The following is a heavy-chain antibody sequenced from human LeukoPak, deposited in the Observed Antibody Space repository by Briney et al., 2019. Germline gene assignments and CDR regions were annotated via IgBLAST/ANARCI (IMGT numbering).Heavy chain of an antibody. CDR2: IDSDGSGT. Sequence: GGSLRLSCSASGLTLSGYWMHWVRQIPGKGLVWVSRIDSDGSGTSYADSVKGRFTISRDDVKNMLYLQMNSLRAEDTAVYYCARESFVVVTAQNDYWGQGTLVTVSS. J-gene: IGHJ4*02. V-gene: IGHV3-74*01. CDR3: ARESFVVVTAQNDY. D-gene: IGHD2-21*02. CDR1: GLTLSGYW.